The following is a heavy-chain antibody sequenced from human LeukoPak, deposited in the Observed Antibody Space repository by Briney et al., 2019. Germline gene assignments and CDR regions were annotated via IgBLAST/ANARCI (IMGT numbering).Heavy chain of an antibody. V-gene: IGHV3-21*01. Sequence: GGSLRLSCAASGFTFSSCSMNWVRQAPGKGLEWVSSISSSSSYIYYADSVKGRFTISRDNAKNSLYLQMNSLRAEDTAVYYCARIPSWDTAMAAGDYWGQGTLVTVSS. CDR1: GFTFSSCS. J-gene: IGHJ4*02. CDR2: ISSSSSYI. CDR3: ARIPSWDTAMAAGDY. D-gene: IGHD5-18*01.